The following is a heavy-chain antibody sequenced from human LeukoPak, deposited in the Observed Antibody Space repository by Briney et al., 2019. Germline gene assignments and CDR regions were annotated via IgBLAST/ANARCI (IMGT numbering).Heavy chain of an antibody. D-gene: IGHD6-19*01. J-gene: IGHJ4*02. Sequence: ASVKVSCKASGGTFSSYAISWVRQAPGQGLEWMGRINSNTGGTIYAQKSQGRVTMTRDTSISTAYMELSSLRSEDTAVYYCARGVKRSSGWTHYFDYWGQGTLVTVSS. V-gene: IGHV1-2*06. CDR3: ARGVKRSSGWTHYFDY. CDR2: INSNTGGT. CDR1: GGTFSSYA.